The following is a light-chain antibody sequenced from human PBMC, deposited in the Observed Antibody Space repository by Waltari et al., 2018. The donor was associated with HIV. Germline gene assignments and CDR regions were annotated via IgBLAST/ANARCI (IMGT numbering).Light chain of an antibody. CDR3: QQYDSGPRGIT. Sequence: EIVMTQSPPTLSVSPGQRVTLSCRASQSISAIVAWYQQRPGQAPRLLIYEAATRPTGIPARFSGSGSGTEFTLTITNLQSEDFATYFCQQYDSGPRGITFGQGTMLEI. J-gene: IGKJ2*01. CDR2: EAA. CDR1: QSISAI. V-gene: IGKV3-15*01.